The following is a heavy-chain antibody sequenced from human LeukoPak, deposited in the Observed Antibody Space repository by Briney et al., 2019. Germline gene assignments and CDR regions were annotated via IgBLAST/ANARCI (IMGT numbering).Heavy chain of an antibody. Sequence: TGGSLRLSCAASGFTFNDYGMSWVRQGPGKGLEWVSGINWNGGTTGYADSVKGRFTISRDNAKNSLYLQMNSLRAEDTALYYCATDKHYYDSSNYVWGQGTLVTVSS. J-gene: IGHJ4*02. V-gene: IGHV3-20*04. CDR1: GFTFNDYG. CDR2: INWNGGTT. CDR3: ATDKHYYDSSNYV. D-gene: IGHD3-22*01.